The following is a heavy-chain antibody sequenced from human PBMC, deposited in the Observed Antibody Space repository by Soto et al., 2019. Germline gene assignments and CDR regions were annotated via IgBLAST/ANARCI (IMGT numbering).Heavy chain of an antibody. CDR2: IYYSGST. CDR1: GGSISSGDYY. V-gene: IGHV4-30-4*01. CDR3: ATAYSSGYYYNWFDP. Sequence: PSETLSLTCTVSGGSISSGDYYWSWIRQPPGKGLEWIGYIYYSGSTYYNPSLKSRVTISVDTSKNQFSLKLSSVTAADTAVFYCATAYSSGYYYNWFDPWGQGTLVTVSS. J-gene: IGHJ5*02. D-gene: IGHD3-22*01.